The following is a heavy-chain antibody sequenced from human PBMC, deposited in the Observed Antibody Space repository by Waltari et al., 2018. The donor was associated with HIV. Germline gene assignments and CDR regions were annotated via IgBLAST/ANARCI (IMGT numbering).Heavy chain of an antibody. Sequence: QVQLVPSGAEGKKPGASAKVSCKASGSTFTSYATHWVRQAPVQRLEWMGWINAGNGNTKYSQKFQGRVTITRDTSASTAYMELSSLRSEDTAVYYCARADYYDSSGDYWGQGTLVTVSS. J-gene: IGHJ4*02. D-gene: IGHD3-22*01. CDR3: ARADYYDSSGDY. CDR1: GSTFTSYA. V-gene: IGHV1-3*01. CDR2: INAGNGNT.